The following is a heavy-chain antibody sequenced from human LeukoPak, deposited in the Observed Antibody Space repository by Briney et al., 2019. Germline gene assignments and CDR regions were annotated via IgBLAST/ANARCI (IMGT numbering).Heavy chain of an antibody. CDR3: ARGASTYSDY. CDR2: LTSDGRST. Sequence: GGSLRLSCAASGFTFSDYWMHWVRQAPGKGLVWVSRLTSDGRSTSYADSVKGRFTMSRDNAKNTLFLQMNSLRDEDTAVYYCARGASTYSDYWGQGIPVTVSS. V-gene: IGHV3-74*01. J-gene: IGHJ4*02. CDR1: GFTFSDYW.